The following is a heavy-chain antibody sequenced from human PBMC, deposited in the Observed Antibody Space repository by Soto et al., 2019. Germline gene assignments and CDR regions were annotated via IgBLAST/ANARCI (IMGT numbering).Heavy chain of an antibody. D-gene: IGHD3-9*01. CDR2: INPSGGST. CDR1: GYTFTSYY. J-gene: IGHJ3*02. Sequence: ASVKVSCKASGYTFTSYYMHWVRQAPGQGLEWMGIINPSGGSTSYAQKFQGRVTMTRDTSTSTVYMELSSLRSEDTAVYYCGYFDWSDAFDIWGQGTMVTVSS. CDR3: GYFDWSDAFDI. V-gene: IGHV1-46*01.